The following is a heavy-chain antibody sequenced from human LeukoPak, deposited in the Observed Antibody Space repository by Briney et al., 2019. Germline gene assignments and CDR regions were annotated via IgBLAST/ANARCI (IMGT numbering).Heavy chain of an antibody. D-gene: IGHD1-1*01. Sequence: GGSLRLSCAASGFTFSSYWMSWVRQAPGKGLVWVSRINSDGSGTAYADSVEGRFTISRDNAKNTLYLQMNSLRAEDTAVYYCARRALEANTRGCDYWGQGTLVTVSS. CDR1: GFTFSSYW. V-gene: IGHV3-74*01. J-gene: IGHJ4*02. CDR3: ARRALEANTRGCDY. CDR2: INSDGSGT.